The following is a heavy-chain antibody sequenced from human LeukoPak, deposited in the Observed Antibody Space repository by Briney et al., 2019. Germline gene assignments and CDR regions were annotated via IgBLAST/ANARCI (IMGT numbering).Heavy chain of an antibody. J-gene: IGHJ1*01. V-gene: IGHV3-21*01. CDR2: ISSSSSYI. Sequence: GGSLRLSCAASGFTFSSYSMNWVRQAPGKGLEWVSSISSSSSYIYYADSVKGRFTISRDNAKNSLYLQMNSLRAEDTAVYYCASQVGGWYLQHWGQGTLVTVSS. D-gene: IGHD6-19*01. CDR3: ASQVGGWYLQH. CDR1: GFTFSSYS.